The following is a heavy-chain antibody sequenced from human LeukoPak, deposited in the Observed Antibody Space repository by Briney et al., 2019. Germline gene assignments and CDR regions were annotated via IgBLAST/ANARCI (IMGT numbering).Heavy chain of an antibody. D-gene: IGHD3-22*01. CDR3: AKAGSYYYDSSFDY. V-gene: IGHV3-21*01. Sequence: GGSLRLSCAASGFTFSSYSMNWVRQAPGKGLEWVSSISSSSSYIYYADSVKGRFTISRDNAKNSLYPQMNSLRAEDTAVYYCAKAGSYYYDSSFDYWGQGTLVTVSS. J-gene: IGHJ4*02. CDR2: ISSSSSYI. CDR1: GFTFSSYS.